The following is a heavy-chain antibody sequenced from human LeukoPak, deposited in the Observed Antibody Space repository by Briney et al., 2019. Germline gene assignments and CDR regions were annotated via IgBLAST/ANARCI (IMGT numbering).Heavy chain of an antibody. V-gene: IGHV3-23*01. CDR3: AKKGGYCTNGVCYLDYYYMDV. CDR1: GFTFSSYA. Sequence: PGGSLRLSCAASGFTFSSYAMSWVRQAPGKGLEWVSAISGSGGSTYYADSVKGRFTISRDNSKNTLYLQMNSLRAEDTAVYYCAKKGGYCTNGVCYLDYYYMDVWGKGTTVTVSS. CDR2: ISGSGGST. D-gene: IGHD2-8*01. J-gene: IGHJ6*03.